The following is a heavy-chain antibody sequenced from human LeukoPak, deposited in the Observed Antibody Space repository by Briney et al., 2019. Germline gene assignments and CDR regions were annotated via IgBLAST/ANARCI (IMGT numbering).Heavy chain of an antibody. CDR2: IYYSGST. D-gene: IGHD3-3*01. V-gene: IGHV4-30-4*08. J-gene: IGHJ5*02. Sequence: SQTLSLTCTVSGGSISSGDYYWSWIRQPPGKGLEWIGYIYYSGSTYYNPSLKSRVTISLDTSKNQFSLKLSSVTAADTAVYYCAREGRYDFWSGYPFFDPWGQGTLVTVSS. CDR1: GGSISSGDYY. CDR3: AREGRYDFWSGYPFFDP.